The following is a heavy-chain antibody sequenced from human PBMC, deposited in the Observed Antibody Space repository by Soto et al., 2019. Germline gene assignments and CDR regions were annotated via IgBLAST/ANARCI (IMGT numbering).Heavy chain of an antibody. V-gene: IGHV1-8*01. CDR2: MNPNSGET. J-gene: IGHJ5*02. Sequence: QEQLVQSGAEVKKPGASVKVSCMTSGYTFTDYDINWVRQATGQGLEWIGWMNPNSGETGDAQKFQGRVTMTGSLSLSTAYLELSSLTSDDTAIYFCARVAVAARPRWYNWFDPWGQGTLVTVSS. CDR1: GYTFTDYD. CDR3: ARVAVAARPRWYNWFDP. D-gene: IGHD2-15*01.